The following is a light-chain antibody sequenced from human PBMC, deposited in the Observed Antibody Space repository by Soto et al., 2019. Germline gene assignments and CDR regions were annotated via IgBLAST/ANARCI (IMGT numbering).Light chain of an antibody. CDR1: QTIRRW. CDR3: QQYNSYP. J-gene: IGKJ5*01. CDR2: KAS. Sequence: DIQMTQSIYTLSGSVGDRVTIICRDSQTIRRWLAWYKQKPGKAPKLLIYKASTLKSGVPSRFSGSGSGTEFTLTISSLQPDDFATYYCQQYNSYPFGQGTLLEIK. V-gene: IGKV1-5*03.